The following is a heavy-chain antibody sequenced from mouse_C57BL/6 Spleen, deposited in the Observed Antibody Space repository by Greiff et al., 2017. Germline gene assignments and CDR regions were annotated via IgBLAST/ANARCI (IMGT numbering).Heavy chain of an antibody. D-gene: IGHD1-1*01. CDR3: TTHYYGSRDAMDY. J-gene: IGHJ4*01. CDR2: IDPETGGT. CDR1: GYTFTDYE. Sequence: LMESGAELVRPGASVTLSCKASGYTFTDYEMHWVKQTPVHGLEWIGAIDPETGGTAYNQKFKGKAILTADKSSSTAYMELRSLTSEDSAVYYCTTHYYGSRDAMDYWGQGTSVTVSS. V-gene: IGHV1-15*01.